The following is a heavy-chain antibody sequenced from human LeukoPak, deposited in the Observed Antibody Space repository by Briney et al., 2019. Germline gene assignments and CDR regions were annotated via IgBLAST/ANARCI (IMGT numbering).Heavy chain of an antibody. V-gene: IGHV3-11*01. D-gene: IGHD5-24*01. CDR1: GFTFSDYY. Sequence: GGSLRLSCAASGFTFSDYYMSWIRQAPGKGLEWVSYITSSGSTVYYADSVKGRFTISRDNAKNSLYLQMNSLRAEDTAVYYCASRNVYSSAYWGQGTLVTVSS. J-gene: IGHJ4*02. CDR3: ASRNVYSSAY. CDR2: ITSSGSTV.